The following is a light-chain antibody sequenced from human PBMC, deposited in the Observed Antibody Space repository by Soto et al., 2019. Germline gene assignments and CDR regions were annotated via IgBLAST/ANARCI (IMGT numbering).Light chain of an antibody. CDR1: SSNIGAGYD. CDR3: QSYDSSLSGYG. V-gene: IGLV1-40*01. Sequence: QSVLTQPPSVSGPPGQRVTISCTGSSSNIGAGYDVHWYQQLPGTAPKLLIYGNSNRPSGVPDRFSGSKSGTSASLAITGLQAEDEADYYCQSYDSSLSGYGFGTGTKVTV. J-gene: IGLJ1*01. CDR2: GNS.